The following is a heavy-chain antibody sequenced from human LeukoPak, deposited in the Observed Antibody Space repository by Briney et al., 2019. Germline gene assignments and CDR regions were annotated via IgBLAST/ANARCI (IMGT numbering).Heavy chain of an antibody. D-gene: IGHD2-2*01. Sequence: ASVKVSCKASGGTFSSYAISWVRQAPGQGLEWMGGIIPIFGTANYAQKFQGRVTITADESTSTAYMELSSLRSEDTAVYHCARSGRVMPRWFDPWGQGTLVTVSS. V-gene: IGHV1-69*13. J-gene: IGHJ5*02. CDR3: ARSGRVMPRWFDP. CDR2: IIPIFGTA. CDR1: GGTFSSYA.